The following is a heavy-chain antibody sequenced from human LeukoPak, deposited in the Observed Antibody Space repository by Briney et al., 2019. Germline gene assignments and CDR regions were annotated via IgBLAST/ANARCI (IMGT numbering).Heavy chain of an antibody. V-gene: IGHV3-23*01. CDR2: ISGSGGST. J-gene: IGHJ6*02. CDR1: GFTFSSYA. Sequence: GGSLKLSCAASGFTFSSYAMSWVRQAPGKGLEWVSAISGSGGSTYYADSVKGRFTISRDNAKNTLYLQMNRLRAEDRAVYYCAKDLDSSGYNYYYGMDVWGQGTTVTVSS. D-gene: IGHD3-22*01. CDR3: AKDLDSSGYNYYYGMDV.